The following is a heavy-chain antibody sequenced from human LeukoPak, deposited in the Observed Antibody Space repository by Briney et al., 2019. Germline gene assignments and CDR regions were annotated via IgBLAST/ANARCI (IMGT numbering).Heavy chain of an antibody. V-gene: IGHV3-30*18. D-gene: IGHD3-3*01. Sequence: PGRSLRLSCAASGFTFSSYGMHWVRQAPGKGLEWVAVISYDGSNKYYADSVKGRFTISRDNSKSTLYLQMNSLRAEDTAVYYCAKDLPQFLEWAPDYWGQGTLVTVSS. CDR3: AKDLPQFLEWAPDY. CDR1: GFTFSSYG. J-gene: IGHJ4*02. CDR2: ISYDGSNK.